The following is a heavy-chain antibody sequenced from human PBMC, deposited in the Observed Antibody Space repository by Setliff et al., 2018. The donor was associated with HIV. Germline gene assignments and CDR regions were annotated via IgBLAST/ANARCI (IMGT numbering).Heavy chain of an antibody. CDR2: INTANYKT. V-gene: IGHV1-3*04. CDR1: GYTFTEYY. D-gene: IGHD3-22*01. CDR3: AREIGDYYDSSGYYPPTDYYYGMDV. Sequence: ASVKVSCKASGYTFTEYYIHWVRQAPGQGLEWMGWINTANYKTKYSQKFQGRVTITRDTSASTAYMELSSLRSEDTAVYYCAREIGDYYDSSGYYPPTDYYYGMDVWGQGTTVTVSS. J-gene: IGHJ6*02.